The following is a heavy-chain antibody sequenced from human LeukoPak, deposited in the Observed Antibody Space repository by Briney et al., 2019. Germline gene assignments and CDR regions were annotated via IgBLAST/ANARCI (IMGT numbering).Heavy chain of an antibody. J-gene: IGHJ4*02. Sequence: RASVKVSCKASGGTFSSYAISWVRQAPGQGLEWMGGIIPIFGTANHAQKFQGRVTITADESTSTAYMELSSLRSEDTAVYYCAREFGSQWWAFDYWGQGTLVTVSS. D-gene: IGHD2-15*01. CDR1: GGTFSSYA. CDR2: IIPIFGTA. CDR3: AREFGSQWWAFDY. V-gene: IGHV1-69*01.